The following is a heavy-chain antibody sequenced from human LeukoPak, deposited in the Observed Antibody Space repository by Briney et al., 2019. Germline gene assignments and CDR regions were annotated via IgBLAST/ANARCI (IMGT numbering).Heavy chain of an antibody. CDR3: VRDFMAMGDTTAYLHY. CDR2: ICRNSRHV. V-gene: IGHV3-21*01. D-gene: IGHD1-26*01. CDR1: GFTFSDYS. J-gene: IGHJ1*01. Sequence: PGGSLRLSCAASGFTFSDYSMHWVRQAPGKGLVWVSSICRNSRHVYYGGSVWGRFTISRDDARNSLFLEMNSLRAEDMAVYYCVRDFMAMGDTTAYLHYWGQGTLVTVSS.